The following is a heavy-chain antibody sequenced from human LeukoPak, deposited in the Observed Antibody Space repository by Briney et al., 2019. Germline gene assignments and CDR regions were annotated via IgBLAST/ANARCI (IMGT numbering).Heavy chain of an antibody. V-gene: IGHV3-23*01. CDR2: ISGSGGST. J-gene: IGHJ6*02. CDR3: AKRGEQWLVRYYYYGMDV. Sequence: PGGSLRLSCAASGFTFSSYPMSWVRQAPGKGLEWVSAISGSGGSTYYADSVKGRFTISRDNSKNTLYLQMNSLRAEDTAVYYCAKRGEQWLVRYYYYGMDVWGQGTTVTVSS. CDR1: GFTFSSYP. D-gene: IGHD6-19*01.